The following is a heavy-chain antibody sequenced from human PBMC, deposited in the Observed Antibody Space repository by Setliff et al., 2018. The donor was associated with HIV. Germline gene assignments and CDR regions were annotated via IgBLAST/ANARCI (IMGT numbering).Heavy chain of an antibody. CDR2: IYFSGST. CDR3: ARVRMLRGLRDYYYYMDV. J-gene: IGHJ6*03. D-gene: IGHD3-10*01. Sequence: PPGKGLQWIGSIYFSGSTYYNPSLKSRVTISVDTSQNQFSLKLNSVTAADTAVYYCARVRMLRGLRDYYYYMDVWGKGTTVTVSS. V-gene: IGHV4-39*07.